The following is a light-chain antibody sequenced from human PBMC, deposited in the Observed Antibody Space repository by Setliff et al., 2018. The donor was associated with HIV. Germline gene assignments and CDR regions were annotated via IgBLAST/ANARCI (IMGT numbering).Light chain of an antibody. J-gene: IGLJ1*01. CDR1: SGDVGRYNL. Sequence: QSALTQPASVSGSPGQSITISCTGTSGDVGRYNLVSWYQQQPGKPPKLMIYQASKRPSGVSNRFSGSKSGNTASLTISGLQAEDEADYYCCSNTGSNTYGVGTGTKVTVL. V-gene: IGLV2-23*01. CDR2: QAS. CDR3: CSNTGSNTYG.